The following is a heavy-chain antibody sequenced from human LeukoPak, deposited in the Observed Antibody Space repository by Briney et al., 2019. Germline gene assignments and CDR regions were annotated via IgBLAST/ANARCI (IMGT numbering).Heavy chain of an antibody. CDR3: ARENTRFLEWDNWFDP. CDR1: GGSISSSSYY. CDR2: IYYSGST. V-gene: IGHV4-39*07. Sequence: PSETLSLTCTVSGGSISSSSYYWGWIRQPPGKGLEWIGSIYYSGSTYYNPSLKSRVTISVDTSKNQFSLKLSSVTAADTAVYYCARENTRFLEWDNWFDPWGQGTLVTVSS. J-gene: IGHJ5*02. D-gene: IGHD3-3*01.